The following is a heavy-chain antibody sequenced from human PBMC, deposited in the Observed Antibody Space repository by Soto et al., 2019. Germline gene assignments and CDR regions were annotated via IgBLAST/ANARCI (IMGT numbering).Heavy chain of an antibody. D-gene: IGHD3-22*01. J-gene: IGHJ4*02. V-gene: IGHV1-18*01. CDR2: ISPYNGNT. CDR3: VRETRFYFDSSGQHY. CDR1: GYTFTSHD. Sequence: QVQLVQSGAEVKKPGASVKVSCKASGYTFTSHDISWVRQAPGQGLEWMGWISPYNGNTNYAQRHQGRVTMTANTSASTAYMELRRLRSDDTAVYYCVRETRFYFDSSGQHYWGQGTLVTVSS.